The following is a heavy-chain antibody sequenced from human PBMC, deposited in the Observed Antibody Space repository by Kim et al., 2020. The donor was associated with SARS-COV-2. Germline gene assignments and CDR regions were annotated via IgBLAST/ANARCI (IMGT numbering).Heavy chain of an antibody. CDR1: GGSISSYY. CDR2: IYYSGST. CDR3: ARVGIAAALGDFDY. Sequence: SETLSLTCTVSGGSISSYYWSWIRQPPGKGLEWIGYIYYSGSTNYNPSLKSRVTISVDTSKNQFSLKLSSVTAADTAVYYCARVGIAAALGDFDYWGQGTLVTVSS. V-gene: IGHV4-59*13. D-gene: IGHD6-13*01. J-gene: IGHJ4*02.